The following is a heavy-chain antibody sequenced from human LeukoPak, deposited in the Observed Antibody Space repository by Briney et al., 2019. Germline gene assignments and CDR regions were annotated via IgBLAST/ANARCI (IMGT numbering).Heavy chain of an antibody. Sequence: SETLSLTCTVSGGSISSYYWSWIRQPAGKGLEWIGRIYTSGSTNYNPSLKSRVTMSVDTSKNQFSLKLSSVTAADTAVYYCARSRGHFWSGSYYFDYWGQGTLVTVSP. V-gene: IGHV4-4*07. CDR3: ARSRGHFWSGSYYFDY. CDR2: IYTSGST. J-gene: IGHJ4*02. CDR1: GGSISSYY. D-gene: IGHD3-3*02.